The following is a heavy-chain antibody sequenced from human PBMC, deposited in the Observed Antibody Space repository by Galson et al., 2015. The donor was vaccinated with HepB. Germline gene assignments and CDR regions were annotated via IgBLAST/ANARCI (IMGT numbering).Heavy chain of an antibody. D-gene: IGHD3-10*01. J-gene: IGHJ4*02. V-gene: IGHV3-21*01. CDR2: ISSSSSYI. CDR3: ARAQVRGYYGSGSPGDYYFDY. Sequence: FTFSSYSMNWVRHAPGKGLEWVSSISSSSSYIYYADSVKGRFTISRDNAKNSLYLQMNSLRAEDTAVYYCARAQVRGYYGSGSPGDYYFDYWGQGTLVTVSS. CDR1: FTFSSYS.